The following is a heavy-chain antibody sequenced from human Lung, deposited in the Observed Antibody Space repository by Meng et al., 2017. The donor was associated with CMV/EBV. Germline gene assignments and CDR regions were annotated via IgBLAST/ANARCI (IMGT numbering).Heavy chain of an antibody. CDR2: VIPIFATT. J-gene: IGHJ6*02. D-gene: IGHD3/OR15-3a*01. V-gene: IGHV1-69*05. CDR1: GGSFSSYA. Sequence: SVKVSXKASGGSFSSYAFSWVRQAPGQGLVWMGAVIPIFATTIFAQKFQGKVTITTDESTSTVYMELRSLRSEDTAVYYCALRGLAQGYWYGLDVWGQGTTVTVSS. CDR3: ALRGLAQGYWYGLDV.